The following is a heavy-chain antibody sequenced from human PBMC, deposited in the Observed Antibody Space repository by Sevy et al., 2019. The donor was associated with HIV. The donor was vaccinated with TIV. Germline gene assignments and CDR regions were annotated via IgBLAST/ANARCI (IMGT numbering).Heavy chain of an antibody. CDR3: ARWNGGYCSSTSCPNAFYI. CDR2: ISSNGSTI. J-gene: IGHJ3*02. V-gene: IGHV3-11*01. D-gene: IGHD2-2*01. CDR1: GFTFSDYY. Sequence: GGSLRLSCAASGFTFSDYYMSWIRQAPGKGLEWVSYISSNGSTIYYADTVKGRYTISRDNAKNSLYLQMNSLRAEDMAVYSCARWNGGYCSSTSCPNAFYIWGQGTMVTVSS.